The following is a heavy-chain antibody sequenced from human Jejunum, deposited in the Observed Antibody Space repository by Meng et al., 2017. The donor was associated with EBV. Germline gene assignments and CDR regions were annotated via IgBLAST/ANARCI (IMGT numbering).Heavy chain of an antibody. V-gene: IGHV4-30-2*01. D-gene: IGHD4-17*01. J-gene: IGHJ4*02. CDR3: ARGGPDFGDYVPFDY. Sequence: PSQPLPPTRPSCRYSSARVGFLWSWIRKPPGKGLEWIGNIYHIGSTYYNPSLKSRVTIAVGRSKNQFSLKLTSVTAADTAVYYCARGGPDFGDYVPFDYWGQGTLVTVSS. CDR1: RYSSARVGFL. CDR2: IYHIGST.